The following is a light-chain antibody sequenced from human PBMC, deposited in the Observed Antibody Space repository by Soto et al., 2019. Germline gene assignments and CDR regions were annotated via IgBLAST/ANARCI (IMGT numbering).Light chain of an antibody. J-gene: IGLJ1*01. CDR2: EVS. Sequence: QSALAQPASVSGSPGQSITISCAGTSSDIGGYNYVSWYQQHPGKAPKVMIYEVSNRPSGVSNRFSGSKSGNTASLTISGLQAEDEADYYCSSHTSSSTLYVFGSGTKVTVL. V-gene: IGLV2-14*01. CDR1: SSDIGGYNY. CDR3: SSHTSSSTLYV.